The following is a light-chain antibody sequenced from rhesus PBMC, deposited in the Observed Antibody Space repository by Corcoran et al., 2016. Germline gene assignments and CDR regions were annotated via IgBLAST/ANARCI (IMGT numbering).Light chain of an antibody. Sequence: DIQMTQSPSSLSASVGDRVTITCRASQGISSYLAWYQQKPGKAPKLLIYAASTLKSGVPSRVSGSGSGTDFTLTISSLQPEDFATYYCQQHNSYPYSFGQGTKVEIK. CDR2: AAS. CDR1: QGISSY. CDR3: QQHNSYPYS. V-gene: IGKV1-25*01. J-gene: IGKJ2*01.